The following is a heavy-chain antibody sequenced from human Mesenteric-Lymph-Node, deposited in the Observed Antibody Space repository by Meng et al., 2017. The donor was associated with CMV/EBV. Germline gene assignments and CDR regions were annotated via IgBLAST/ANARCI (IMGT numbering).Heavy chain of an antibody. J-gene: IGHJ2*01. Sequence: SETLSLTCAVYGGSFSGYYWSWIRHPPGKGLEWIGEINHSGSTNYNPSLKSRVTISADTSKNQFSLKLSSVNAADTAVYYCARGMLGYCSSTSCPFWYFDLWGRGTLVTVSS. D-gene: IGHD2-2*01. CDR3: ARGMLGYCSSTSCPFWYFDL. CDR2: INHSGST. CDR1: GGSFSGYY. V-gene: IGHV4-34*01.